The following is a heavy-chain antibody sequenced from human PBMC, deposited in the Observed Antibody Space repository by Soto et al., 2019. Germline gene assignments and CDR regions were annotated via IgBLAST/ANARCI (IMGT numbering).Heavy chain of an antibody. CDR3: AKDRQPYGIWTFDH. CDR2: INGNGGHT. Sequence: EVQLLKSGGHLVQPGGSLRLSCAASGFAFSTYTMNWVRLAPGKGLEWVSGINGNGGHTYYADSVRGRFTVSRDDSKDMLFLQMNSLRGEDTAVYYCAKDRQPYGIWTFDHWGQGTLVTVSS. V-gene: IGHV3-23*01. J-gene: IGHJ4*02. CDR1: GFAFSTYT. D-gene: IGHD3-10*01.